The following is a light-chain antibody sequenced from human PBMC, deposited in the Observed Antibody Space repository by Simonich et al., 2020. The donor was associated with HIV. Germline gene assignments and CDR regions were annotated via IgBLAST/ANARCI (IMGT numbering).Light chain of an antibody. J-gene: IGLJ3*02. V-gene: IGLV2-14*01. CDR1: SSDVGGYNY. CDR3: SSYTSSSTWV. CDR2: DVT. Sequence: QSALTQPASVSGSPGQPITISCTGTSSDVGGYNYVSWYQQHPCQAPKLLIYDVTKRPSGVSNRFSGSKSGNTASLTISGLQAEDEADYYCSSYTSSSTWVFGGGTKLTVL.